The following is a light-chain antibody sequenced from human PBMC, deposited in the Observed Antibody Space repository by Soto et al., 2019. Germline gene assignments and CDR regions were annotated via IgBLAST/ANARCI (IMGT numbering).Light chain of an antibody. Sequence: EIVLTQSPGTLSLSPGERATLSCRASQIFSSSYLAWYQQRPGQAPRPLLCGSSSRASGITDRFSGSGSGTDLHLTISRLEPEDFAAYYCQQYGSSPYTFGQGTKVEIK. CDR1: QIFSSSY. J-gene: IGKJ2*01. CDR2: GSS. V-gene: IGKV3-20*01. CDR3: QQYGSSPYT.